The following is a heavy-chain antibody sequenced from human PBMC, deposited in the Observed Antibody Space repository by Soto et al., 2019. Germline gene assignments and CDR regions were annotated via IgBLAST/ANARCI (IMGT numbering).Heavy chain of an antibody. V-gene: IGHV3-9*01. CDR1: GFSFDDYA. J-gene: IGHJ6*02. D-gene: IGHD3-10*01. CDR2: ISWNGGSI. Sequence: EVRLVESGGGLVQPGRSLRLSCAASGFSFDDYAMHWVRQAPGKGLEWVSGISWNGGSIGYADSVKGRFTISRDNAKDSLYLQMNSLRAEDTALYYCAKDHYGSAIYGMDVWGQGTTVTVSS. CDR3: AKDHYGSAIYGMDV.